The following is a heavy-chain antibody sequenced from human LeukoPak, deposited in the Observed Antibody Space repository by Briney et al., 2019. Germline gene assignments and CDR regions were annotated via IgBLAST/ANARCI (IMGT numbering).Heavy chain of an antibody. Sequence: ASVKVSCKASGYIFTRYAIHWVRQVPGQRREWMGWINAGNGNTKYSQKIQGRVTITRDTSASTAYMEVSSLRSEDTAVYYCARGIEASSGWYVIDYWGQGTLVTVSS. D-gene: IGHD6-19*01. CDR3: ARGIEASSGWYVIDY. CDR1: GYIFTRYA. V-gene: IGHV1-3*01. CDR2: INAGNGNT. J-gene: IGHJ4*02.